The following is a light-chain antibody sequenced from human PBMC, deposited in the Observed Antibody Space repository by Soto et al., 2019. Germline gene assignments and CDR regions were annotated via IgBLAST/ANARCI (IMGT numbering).Light chain of an antibody. CDR3: QSYDSSLSAVV. V-gene: IGLV1-40*01. CDR1: SSNIGAGFD. J-gene: IGLJ2*01. CDR2: DNT. Sequence: QPVLTQPPSVSGAPGQRVTISCTGSSSNIGAGFDVYWYQHLPGTAPKLLIYDNTNRPSGVPDRFSGSKSGTSASLAITGLQAEDEADYYCQSYDSSLSAVVFGGVTKLTAL.